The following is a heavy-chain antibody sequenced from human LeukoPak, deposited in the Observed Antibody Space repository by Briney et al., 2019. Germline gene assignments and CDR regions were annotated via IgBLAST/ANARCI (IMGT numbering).Heavy chain of an antibody. D-gene: IGHD5-18*01. CDR3: ARVQLWSLYYYYYGMDV. CDR1: GGSISSYY. J-gene: IGHJ6*02. CDR2: INHSGST. V-gene: IGHV4-34*01. Sequence: PSETLSLTCTVSGGSISSYYWSWIRQPPGKGLEWIGEINHSGSTNYNPSLKSRVTISVDTSKNQFSLKLSSVTAADTAVYYCARVQLWSLYYYYYGMDVWGQGTTVTVSS.